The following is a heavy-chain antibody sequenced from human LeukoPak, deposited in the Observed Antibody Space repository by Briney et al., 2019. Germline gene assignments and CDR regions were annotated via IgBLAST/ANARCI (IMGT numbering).Heavy chain of an antibody. D-gene: IGHD3-22*01. V-gene: IGHV3-30*02. CDR2: IRYDGSNK. J-gene: IGHJ4*02. Sequence: GGSLRLSCAASGFTFSSYGMHWVRQAPGKGLGGVAFIRYDGSNKYYADSVKGRFTIPRDNSKNTLYLQMNSLRAEDTAVYYCAKDGNYYDSSGYGDYWGQGTLVTVSS. CDR3: AKDGNYYDSSGYGDY. CDR1: GFTFSSYG.